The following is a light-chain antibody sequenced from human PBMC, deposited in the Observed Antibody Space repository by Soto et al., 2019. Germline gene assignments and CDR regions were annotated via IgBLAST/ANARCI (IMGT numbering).Light chain of an antibody. V-gene: IGKV1-27*01. Sequence: DIQMTQSPSSLSASIGDRVTITCRASQDIGNSLAWYQQKPGKVPKVLIYAASTLQSGVPSRFSASGSGTDFTLTVSSLQPEDVASYYCQSYNNAPRTFGQGTRVEVK. CDR3: QSYNNAPRT. CDR2: AAS. J-gene: IGKJ1*01. CDR1: QDIGNS.